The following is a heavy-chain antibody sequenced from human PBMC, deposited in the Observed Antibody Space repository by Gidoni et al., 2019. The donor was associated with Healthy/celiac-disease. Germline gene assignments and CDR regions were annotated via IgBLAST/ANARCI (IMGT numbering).Heavy chain of an antibody. Sequence: EVQLVESGGGLVKPGGSLRLSCAASGFTFSNAWMSWVRQAPGKGLEWVGSIKSKTDGGTTDYAAPVKGRFTISRDDSKNTLYLQMNSLKTEDTAVYYCTTELHDAFDIWGQGTMVTVSS. CDR2: IKSKTDGGTT. V-gene: IGHV3-15*01. CDR1: GFTFSNAW. CDR3: TTELHDAFDI. J-gene: IGHJ3*02.